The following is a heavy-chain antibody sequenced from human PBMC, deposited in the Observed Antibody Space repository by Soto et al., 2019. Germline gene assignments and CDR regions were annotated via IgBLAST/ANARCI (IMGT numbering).Heavy chain of an antibody. J-gene: IGHJ5*02. CDR2: VYYSGTT. CDR3: AADRSGHNWFDP. V-gene: IGHV4-59*01. Sequence: QVQLQESGPGLVKPSETLSLTCTVSGASITSYYWTWIRQSPGKGLEWIGNVYYSGTTKYNPSLNSRVTISVDRSKNQFSLKLNSVTAADTAVYYCAADRSGHNWFDPWGQGTLVTVSS. CDR1: GASITSYY. D-gene: IGHD3-22*01.